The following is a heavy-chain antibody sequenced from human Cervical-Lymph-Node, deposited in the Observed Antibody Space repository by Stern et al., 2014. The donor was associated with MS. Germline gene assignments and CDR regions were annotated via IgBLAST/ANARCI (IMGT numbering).Heavy chain of an antibody. CDR2: ISHEGST. J-gene: IGHJ4*02. CDR3: ARSGAYCLDY. V-gene: IGHV4-4*02. D-gene: IGHD4-17*01. Sequence: QVQLQESGPGLVKPSGTLSLTCAVSGGSISSGYWWSWVRQPPGKGLEWIGEISHEGSTNYNPSLKSRVSISADNSKNQFSLKLSSVTAADTAVYYCARSGAYCLDYWGQGTLVTVSS. CDR1: GGSISSGYW.